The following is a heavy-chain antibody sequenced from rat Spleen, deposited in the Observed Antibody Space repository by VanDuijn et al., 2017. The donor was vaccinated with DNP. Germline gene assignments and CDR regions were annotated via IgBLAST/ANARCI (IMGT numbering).Heavy chain of an antibody. J-gene: IGHJ2*01. V-gene: IGHV5-31*01. Sequence: VQLKESGPGLVQPSQTLSLTCTVSGFTFSNYWMYWIRQAPGKGLEWVASIKTGGGSTYYRDSVKGRFTISRDNAKSTLYLQMDSLRSEDTATYYCARSGDFDYWGQGVMVTVSS. CDR1: GFTFSNYW. D-gene: IGHD4-3*01. CDR3: ARSGDFDY. CDR2: IKTGGGST.